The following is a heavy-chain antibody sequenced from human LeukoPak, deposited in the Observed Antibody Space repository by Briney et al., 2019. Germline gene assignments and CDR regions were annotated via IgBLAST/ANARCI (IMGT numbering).Heavy chain of an antibody. CDR1: GGSISSSSYY. CDR3: ARDFIAAAGVGYMDV. J-gene: IGHJ6*03. Sequence: PSETLSLTCTVSGGSISSSSYYWGWIRQPPGKGLEWIGSIYYSGSTYYNPSLKSRVTISVDTSKNQFSLKLSSVTAADTAVYYCARDFIAAAGVGYMDVWGKGTTVTISS. CDR2: IYYSGST. V-gene: IGHV4-39*07. D-gene: IGHD6-13*01.